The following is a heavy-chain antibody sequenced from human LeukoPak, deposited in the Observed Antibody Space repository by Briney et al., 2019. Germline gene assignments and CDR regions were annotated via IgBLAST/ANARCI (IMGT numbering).Heavy chain of an antibody. D-gene: IGHD1-26*01. CDR3: VRNRGGGYFDP. V-gene: IGHV3-7*01. Sequence: GGSLKLSCVASGFSFSTYWMSWVRQAPGKGLEWVANIKEDGSEKYYVDSVKGRFTISRDNAKNSLYLQMNSLTVDDTAVYYCVRNRGGGYFDPWGQGTLVTVSS. CDR1: GFSFSTYW. J-gene: IGHJ5*02. CDR2: IKEDGSEK.